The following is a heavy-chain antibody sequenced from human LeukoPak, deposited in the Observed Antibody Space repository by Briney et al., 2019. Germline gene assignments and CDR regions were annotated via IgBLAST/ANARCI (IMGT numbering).Heavy chain of an antibody. CDR2: INPNSGGT. V-gene: IGHV1-2*02. D-gene: IGHD6-19*01. J-gene: IGHJ5*02. Sequence: ASVKVSCKASGYTFTGYYMHWVRQAPGQGLEWMGWINPNSGGTNYAQKFQGRVTMTRDTSISTAYMELSRLRSDDTAVHYCARDRLAGTEDWFDPWGQGTLVTVSS. CDR1: GYTFTGYY. CDR3: ARDRLAGTEDWFDP.